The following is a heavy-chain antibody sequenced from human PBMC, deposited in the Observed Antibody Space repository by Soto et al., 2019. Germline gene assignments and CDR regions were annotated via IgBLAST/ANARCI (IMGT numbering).Heavy chain of an antibody. Sequence: GSLRRSCAASGFTFRSFTMNWVRQAPGKGLEWVSTISSNSAYIYYTDALRGRFTISRDNAKNSLYLQMNSLRAEDTAVYYCVRDDGSWSIPSGYWGQGTLVTVSS. CDR2: ISSNSAYI. V-gene: IGHV3-21*01. D-gene: IGHD6-13*01. J-gene: IGHJ4*02. CDR1: GFTFRSFT. CDR3: VRDDGSWSIPSGY.